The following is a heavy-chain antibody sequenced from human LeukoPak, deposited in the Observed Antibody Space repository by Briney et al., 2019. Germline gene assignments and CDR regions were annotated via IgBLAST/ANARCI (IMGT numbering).Heavy chain of an antibody. Sequence: GGSLRLSCAASGFTFSSYEMNWVRQAPGKGLEWVSYISSSGSTIYYADSVKGRFTISRDNAKNSLYLQMNSQRAEDTAVYYCAREGIYCSGGSCYRGMDVWGQGTTVTVSS. CDR2: ISSSGSTI. D-gene: IGHD2-15*01. J-gene: IGHJ6*02. V-gene: IGHV3-48*03. CDR1: GFTFSSYE. CDR3: AREGIYCSGGSCYRGMDV.